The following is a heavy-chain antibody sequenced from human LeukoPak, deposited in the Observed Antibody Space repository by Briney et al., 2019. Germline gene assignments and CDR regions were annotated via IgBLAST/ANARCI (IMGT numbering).Heavy chain of an antibody. J-gene: IGHJ6*02. V-gene: IGHV4-4*09. CDR3: ARQASYSFYAMDV. CDR2: IYNTGSG. CDR1: NGSISNSY. Sequence: SETLSLTCSVSNGSISNSYWSWVRQPPGKGLEWIGYIYNTGSGNYNPSLKSRVTISVDTSKNQFSLTLTSVTAADTATYYCARQASYSFYAMDVWGPGTTVTVSS.